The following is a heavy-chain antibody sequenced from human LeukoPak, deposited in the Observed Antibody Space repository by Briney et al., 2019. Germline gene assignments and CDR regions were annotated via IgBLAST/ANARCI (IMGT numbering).Heavy chain of an antibody. CDR1: GYTFTSYG. CDR2: ISAYNGNT. V-gene: IGHV1-18*01. D-gene: IGHD3-9*01. Sequence: ASVKVSCKASGYTFTSYGISWVRQAPGQGLEWMGWISAYNGNTNYAQKLQGRVTTTTDTSTSTAYMELRSLRSDDTAVYYCARDLTPHYDILTGYPDAFDIWGQGTMVTVSS. CDR3: ARDLTPHYDILTGYPDAFDI. J-gene: IGHJ3*02.